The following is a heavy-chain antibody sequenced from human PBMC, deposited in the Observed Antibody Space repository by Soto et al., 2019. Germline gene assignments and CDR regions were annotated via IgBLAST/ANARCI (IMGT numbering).Heavy chain of an antibody. V-gene: IGHV3-66*01. J-gene: IGHJ4*02. CDR2: VYSGGTT. CDR1: GFTVSTYY. D-gene: IGHD3-10*01. Sequence: PGGSLRLSCAASGFTVSTYYMNLVRQAPGEGLEWVSVVYSGGTTYYADSVRGRFTISRDNSKSTLFLQMNSLRAEDTAVYYCARGRSASSDFAYWGQGTLVTVSS. CDR3: ARGRSASSDFAY.